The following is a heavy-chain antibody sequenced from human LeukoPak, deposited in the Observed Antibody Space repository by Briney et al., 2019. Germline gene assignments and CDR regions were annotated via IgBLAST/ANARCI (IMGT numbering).Heavy chain of an antibody. CDR2: IYHSGST. V-gene: IGHV4-30-2*01. CDR1: GGSISSGGYY. CDR3: ARAGVFDAFDI. Sequence: SQTLSLTCTVSGGSISSGGYYWSWIRQPPGKGLEWIGYIYHSGSTYYNPSLKSRVTISVDRSKNQFSLKLSSVTAADTAVYYCARAGVFDAFDIWGQGTMVTVSS. J-gene: IGHJ3*02. D-gene: IGHD3-10*01.